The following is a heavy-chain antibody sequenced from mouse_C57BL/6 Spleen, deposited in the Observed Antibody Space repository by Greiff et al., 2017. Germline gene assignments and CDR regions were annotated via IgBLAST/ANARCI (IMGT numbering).Heavy chain of an antibody. CDR1: GFNIKDYY. Sequence: QVQLQQSGAELVRPGASVKLSCTASGFNIKDYYMHWVKQRPEQGLEWIGRIHPSDSDTNYNQKFKGKATLTVDKSSSTAYMQLSSLTSEDSAVYYCAIGDNGREAMDYWGQGTQSPSPQ. D-gene: IGHD1-1*01. CDR2: IHPSDSDT. CDR3: AIGDNGREAMDY. J-gene: IGHJ4*01. V-gene: IGHV1-74*01.